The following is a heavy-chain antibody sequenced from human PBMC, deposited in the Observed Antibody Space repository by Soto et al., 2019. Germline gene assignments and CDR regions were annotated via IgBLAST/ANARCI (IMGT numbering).Heavy chain of an antibody. J-gene: IGHJ2*01. CDR2: ISGTGGSS. CDR3: AKRAVAGRNWYFDL. D-gene: IGHD6-19*01. V-gene: IGHV3-23*01. Sequence: EVQLLESGGGLVQPGGSLRLSCAASGFTFSTYTMSWVRQAPGKGMECVSAISGTGGSSSYTDSVKGLFTISRDNSKNTLSLQMDSLRAEDTARYYCAKRAVAGRNWYFDLWGRGTLVTVSS. CDR1: GFTFSTYT.